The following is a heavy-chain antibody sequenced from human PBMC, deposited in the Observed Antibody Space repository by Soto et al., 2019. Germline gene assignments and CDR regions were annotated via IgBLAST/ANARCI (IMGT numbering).Heavy chain of an antibody. CDR3: ATRTGPPV. CDR2: VSHSGST. D-gene: IGHD4-4*01. J-gene: IGHJ4*02. Sequence: SETLSLTCAVSGASISNSNWLTWVRQPPGKGLEWIGEVSHSGSTNYNPSLESRVTISVDKSKNQFSLRLSSVTAADTAVYYCATRTGPPVWGQGTLVTVSS. CDR1: GASISNSNW. V-gene: IGHV4-4*02.